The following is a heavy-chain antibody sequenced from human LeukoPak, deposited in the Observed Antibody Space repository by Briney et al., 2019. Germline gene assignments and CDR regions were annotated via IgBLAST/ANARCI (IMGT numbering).Heavy chain of an antibody. J-gene: IGHJ4*02. CDR3: ARGIRIYGSGSYYNY. V-gene: IGHV4-4*07. CDR1: GGSISRYY. CDR2: MYTSGST. Sequence: SETLSLTCTVSGGSISRYYWSWIRQPAGKGLEWIGRMYTSGSTNYNPSLKSRVTISVDTSKNQFSLKLSSVTAADTAVYYCARGIRIYGSGSYYNYWGQGTLVTVSS. D-gene: IGHD3-10*01.